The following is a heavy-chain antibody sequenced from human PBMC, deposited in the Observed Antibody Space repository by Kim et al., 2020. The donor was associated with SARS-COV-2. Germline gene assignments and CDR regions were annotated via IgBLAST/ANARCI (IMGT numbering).Heavy chain of an antibody. CDR3: ARGLFNYSDWYFDL. Sequence: GGSLRLSCEASGFTFSSRWMHWVRQVPGKGLVWVARVNSDGTSISYAGSVRGRFTISRDNYKNMAYLEMNSLRAEDTAVYYCARGLFNYSDWYFDLWGRGTLVTVSS. D-gene: IGHD2-21*01. J-gene: IGHJ2*01. V-gene: IGHV3-74*01. CDR1: GFTFSSRW. CDR2: VNSDGTSI.